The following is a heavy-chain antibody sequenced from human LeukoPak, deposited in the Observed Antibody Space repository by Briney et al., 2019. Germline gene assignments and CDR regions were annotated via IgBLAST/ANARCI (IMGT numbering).Heavy chain of an antibody. CDR1: GYTFTSYD. CDR2: MNPNSGNT. V-gene: IGHV1-8*01. Sequence: ASVKVSCKASGYTFTSYDINWVRQATGQGLEWMGWMNPNSGNTGYAQKFQGRVTMTRNTSISTAYMELSSLRSEDTAVYYCARVGLDIVVVPAASDNWFDPWCQGTLVTVSS. J-gene: IGHJ5*02. D-gene: IGHD2-2*03. CDR3: ARVGLDIVVVPAASDNWFDP.